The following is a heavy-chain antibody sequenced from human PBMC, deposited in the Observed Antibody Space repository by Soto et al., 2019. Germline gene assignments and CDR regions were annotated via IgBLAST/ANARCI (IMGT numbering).Heavy chain of an antibody. J-gene: IGHJ6*02. D-gene: IGHD6-13*01. CDR1: GFPFSGSL. CDR3: TRGIAAAGHYYYYGMDV. V-gene: IGHV3-73*01. CDR2: IRSKANSYAT. Sequence: PGGSLRLSCAASGFPFSGSLIHWVRQASGKGLEWVGRIRSKANSYATAYAASVKGRFTISRDDSKNTAYLQMNSLKTEDTAVYYCTRGIAAAGHYYYYGMDVWGQGTTVTVSS.